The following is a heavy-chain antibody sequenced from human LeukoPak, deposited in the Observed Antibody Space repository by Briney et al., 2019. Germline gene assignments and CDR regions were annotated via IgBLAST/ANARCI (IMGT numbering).Heavy chain of an antibody. CDR1: GLTFSSYA. D-gene: IGHD1-20*01. CDR2: ICGSGGSA. CDR3: AKDRITATPYYFDF. V-gene: IGHV3-23*01. J-gene: IGHJ4*02. Sequence: GGSLRLSCAASGLTFSSYAMSWVRQAPGKGLEWVSGICGSGGSAYYADSVKGRFTISRDNSINTLFLQMSSLRAEDSALYYCAKDRITATPYYFDFWGQGTLVTVSS.